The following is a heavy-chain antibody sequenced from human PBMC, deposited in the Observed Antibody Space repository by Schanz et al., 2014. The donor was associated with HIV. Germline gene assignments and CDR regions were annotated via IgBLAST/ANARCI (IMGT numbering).Heavy chain of an antibody. D-gene: IGHD3-3*01. V-gene: IGHV1-18*01. J-gene: IGHJ6*02. CDR3: ARMGVTIFGGGMDV. CDR1: GYIFTSNG. CDR2: ISAYNGKT. Sequence: QVHLVQSGAEVKKPGASVKVSCKASGYIFTSNGISWVRQAPGQGLEWMGWISAYNGKTNYAQKFQGRVTMTRNTSISTAYMELSSLISEDTAVYYCARMGVTIFGGGMDVWGQGTTVTVSS.